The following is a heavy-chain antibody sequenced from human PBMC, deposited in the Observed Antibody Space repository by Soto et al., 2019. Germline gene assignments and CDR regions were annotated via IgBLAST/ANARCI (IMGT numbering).Heavy chain of an antibody. D-gene: IGHD2-21*01. J-gene: IGHJ4*02. CDR1: GYTFTNYG. CDR3: AGDVVVILPTGGNDY. CDR2: ISTYNGDT. V-gene: IGHV1-18*01. Sequence: QVQLMQSGAELKKPGASVKVSCKASGYTFTNYGISWVRQAPGQGFEWMGWISTYNGDTNYGLKLQCRVTMTTDTSTSTAYMERGSLRSDDTAVYYCAGDVVVILPTGGNDYCCQGTLVTVSS.